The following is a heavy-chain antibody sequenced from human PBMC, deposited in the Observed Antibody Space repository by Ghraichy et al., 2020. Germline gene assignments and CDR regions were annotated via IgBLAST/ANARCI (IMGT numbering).Heavy chain of an antibody. Sequence: GGSLRLSFVGSGFTFSTYSMNWARQAPGKGLEWVSSISSNSYYIYYADSVKGRFTISRDNAKNSLFLQMNSLTAEDTAVYYCARDFVSGSYPSLGYWGQGTLVTVSS. CDR2: ISSNSYYI. J-gene: IGHJ4*02. V-gene: IGHV3-21*01. D-gene: IGHD1-26*01. CDR3: ARDFVSGSYPSLGY. CDR1: GFTFSTYS.